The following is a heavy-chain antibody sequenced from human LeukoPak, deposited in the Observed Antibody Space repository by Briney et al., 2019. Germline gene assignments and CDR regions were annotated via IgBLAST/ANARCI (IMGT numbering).Heavy chain of an antibody. CDR1: GYTFTSYY. D-gene: IGHD5-24*01. CDR3: AREGDAYKDFDY. CDR2: INPSGGST. Sequence: ASVKVSCKASGYTFTSYYMHWVRQAPGQGLEWMGIINPSGGSTTYAQNFQGTVTMTRDTSTSTVYVELSSLRSEDTAVYYCAREGDAYKDFDYWGQGTLVTVSS. J-gene: IGHJ4*02. V-gene: IGHV1-46*01.